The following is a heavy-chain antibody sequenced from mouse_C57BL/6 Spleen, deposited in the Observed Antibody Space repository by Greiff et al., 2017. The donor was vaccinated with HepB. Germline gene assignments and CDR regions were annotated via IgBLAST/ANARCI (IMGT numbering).Heavy chain of an antibody. CDR1: GYTFTDYN. V-gene: IGHV1-18*01. CDR3: AREVFSWFAY. CDR2: INPNNGGT. Sequence: EVHLVESGPELVKPGASVKIPCKASGYTFTDYNMDWVKQSHGKSLEWIGDINPNNGGTIYNQKFKGKATLTVDKSSSTAYMELRSLTSEDTAVYYCAREVFSWFAYWGQGTLVTVSA. J-gene: IGHJ3*01.